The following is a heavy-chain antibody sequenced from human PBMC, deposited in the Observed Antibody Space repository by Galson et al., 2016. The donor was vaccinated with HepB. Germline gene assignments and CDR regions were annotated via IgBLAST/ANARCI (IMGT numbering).Heavy chain of an antibody. Sequence: SVKVSCKASGYTFTVYYIHWVRQAPGQGLEWMGWIHPHSGATNYAQKFQDRVTVTRDTSNSTAYMRLSRLRSDDAAVYYCARAYAGRANVYLDSWGQGSLVTVSS. D-gene: IGHD2-8*01. CDR2: IHPHSGAT. J-gene: IGHJ4*02. CDR3: ARAYAGRANVYLDS. CDR1: GYTFTVYY. V-gene: IGHV1-2*02.